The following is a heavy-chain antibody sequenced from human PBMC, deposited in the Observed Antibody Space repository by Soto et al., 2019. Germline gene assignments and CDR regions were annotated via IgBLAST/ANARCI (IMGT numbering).Heavy chain of an antibody. CDR1: GYSFTKYH. V-gene: IGHV1-2*02. D-gene: IGHD3-9*01. J-gene: IGHJ4*02. CDR3: ARVAGHMNARFDT. Sequence: QVPLVQSGAEVKKPGASVKVSCKASGYSFTKYHVHWVRQAPGQGLEWMGWINPGSGDTNQAQKFQGRVTMTGDTSSTTTYMELNSLTSDDTAVYYCARVAGHMNARFDTWGQGALVTVSS. CDR2: INPGSGDT.